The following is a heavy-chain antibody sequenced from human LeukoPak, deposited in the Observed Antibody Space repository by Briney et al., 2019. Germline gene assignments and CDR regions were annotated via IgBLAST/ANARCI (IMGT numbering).Heavy chain of an antibody. Sequence: ASVKVSCKASGYTFTGYYMHWVRQAPGQGLEWMGWINPNSGGTNYAQKFQGRVTMTRDTSISTAYMELSRLRSDDTAVYYCARDMPLAGAADYWGQGTLVTVSS. CDR3: ARDMPLAGAADY. CDR1: GYTFTGYY. D-gene: IGHD1-26*01. V-gene: IGHV1-2*02. J-gene: IGHJ4*02. CDR2: INPNSGGT.